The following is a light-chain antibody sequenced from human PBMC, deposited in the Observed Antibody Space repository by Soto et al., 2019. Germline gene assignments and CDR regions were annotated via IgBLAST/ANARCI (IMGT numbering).Light chain of an antibody. V-gene: IGKV3-20*01. CDR2: DAS. CDR1: QSVSSSY. J-gene: IGKJ4*01. Sequence: EIVLTQSPGTLSLSPGERATLSCRASQSVSSSYLAWYQQKPGQAPRLLIYDASSRATGIPDRFSGSGSGTDFTLTISSLQSEDFAIYYCQHYDNSPLTFGGGTKLEIK. CDR3: QHYDNSPLT.